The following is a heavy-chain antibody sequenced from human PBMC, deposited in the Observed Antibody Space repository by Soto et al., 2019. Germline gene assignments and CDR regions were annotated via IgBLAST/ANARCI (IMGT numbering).Heavy chain of an antibody. Sequence: QVQLVESGGGVVQPGRSLRLSCAASGFTFRSYAMHWVRQAPGKGLEWVALLSYDGSNKYYADSVRGRFTISRDNSKNTLHLQMNSLRAEDTAVYYCARDGQEFGDYEEFPNDFWGQGTLVTVSS. D-gene: IGHD4-17*01. J-gene: IGHJ4*02. CDR3: ARDGQEFGDYEEFPNDF. CDR1: GFTFRSYA. V-gene: IGHV3-30-3*01. CDR2: LSYDGSNK.